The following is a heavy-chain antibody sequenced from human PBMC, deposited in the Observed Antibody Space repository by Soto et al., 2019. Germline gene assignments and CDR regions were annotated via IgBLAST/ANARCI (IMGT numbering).Heavy chain of an antibody. CDR3: ARGQFDDSSGGFDY. CDR2: IWYDGSNK. Sequence: QVQLVESEGGVVQPGRSLRLSCAASGFTFSSYGMHWVRQAPGKGLEWVAVIWYDGSNKYYADSVKGRFTISRDNSNNTLYLQMNSLRAEDTAVYYCARGQFDDSSGGFDYWGQGTLVTVSS. J-gene: IGHJ4*02. V-gene: IGHV3-33*01. CDR1: GFTFSSYG. D-gene: IGHD3-22*01.